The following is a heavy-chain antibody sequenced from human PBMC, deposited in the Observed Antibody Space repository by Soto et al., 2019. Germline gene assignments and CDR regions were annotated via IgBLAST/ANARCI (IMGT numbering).Heavy chain of an antibody. CDR1: GFTFSTYA. D-gene: IGHD2-21*01. CDR3: ARGPDSHGGC. V-gene: IGHV3-23*01. Sequence: GGSLRLSCVGSGFTFSTYAMSWVRQAPGKGLEWVSGISGSGGTTWYADSVKGRFTISRDNSKNTLYLQMNSLRGEDTAVYFCARGPDSHGGCWGQGALVTVSS. J-gene: IGHJ4*02. CDR2: ISGSGGTT.